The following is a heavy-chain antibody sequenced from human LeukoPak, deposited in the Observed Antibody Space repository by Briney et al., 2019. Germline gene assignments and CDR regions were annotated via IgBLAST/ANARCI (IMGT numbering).Heavy chain of an antibody. J-gene: IGHJ5*02. D-gene: IGHD2-2*01. Sequence: SETLSLTCTVSGGSISSGGYYWSWIRQHPGKGLEWIGYIYYSGSTYYNPSLKSRVTISVDTSKNQFSLKLSSVTAADTAVYYCAREPVPAAMGGWFDPWGQGTLVTVSS. CDR1: GGSISSGGYY. CDR3: AREPVPAAMGGWFDP. CDR2: IYYSGST. V-gene: IGHV4-31*03.